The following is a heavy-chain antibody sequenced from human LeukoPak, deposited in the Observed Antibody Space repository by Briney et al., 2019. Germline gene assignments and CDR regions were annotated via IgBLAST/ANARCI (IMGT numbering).Heavy chain of an antibody. CDR3: ARDWHSSGYRALGP. V-gene: IGHV4-39*07. CDR1: GGSISSSSYY. Sequence: PSETLSLTCTVSGGSISSSSYYWGWIRQPPGKGLEWIGSIYYSGSTYYNPSLKSRVTISVDTSKNQFSLKLSSVTAADTAVYYCARDWHSSGYRALGPWGQGTLVTVSS. CDR2: IYYSGST. J-gene: IGHJ5*02. D-gene: IGHD3-22*01.